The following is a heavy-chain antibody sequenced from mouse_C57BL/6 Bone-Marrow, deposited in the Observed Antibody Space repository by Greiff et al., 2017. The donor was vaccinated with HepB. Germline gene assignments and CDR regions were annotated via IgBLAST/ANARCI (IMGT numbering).Heavy chain of an antibody. V-gene: IGHV3-6*01. CDR1: GYSITSGYY. CDR3: ASGGLRRRAWFAY. D-gene: IGHD2-2*01. Sequence: ESGPGLVKPSQSLSLTCSVTGYSITSGYYWNWIRQFPGNKLEWMGYISYDGSNNYNPSLKNRISITRDTSKNQFFLKLNSVTTEDTATYYCASGGLRRRAWFAYWGQGTLVTVSA. CDR2: ISYDGSN. J-gene: IGHJ3*01.